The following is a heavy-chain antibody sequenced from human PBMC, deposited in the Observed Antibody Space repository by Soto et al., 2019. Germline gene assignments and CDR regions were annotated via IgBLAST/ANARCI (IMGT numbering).Heavy chain of an antibody. CDR2: IYYSGST. D-gene: IGHD3-22*01. V-gene: IGHV4-30-2*01. CDR1: GGSITSDGYS. CDR3: ARGYYYDSSGYHHDY. J-gene: IGHJ4*02. Sequence: QLQLQESGSGLVKPSQTLSLTCAVSGGSITSDGYSWSWIRQPPGKGLEWIGYIYYSGSTYYNPSLKSRVTISVDMAKNQFSLKLSSVTAADTAVYYCARGYYYDSSGYHHDYWGQGTLVTVSS.